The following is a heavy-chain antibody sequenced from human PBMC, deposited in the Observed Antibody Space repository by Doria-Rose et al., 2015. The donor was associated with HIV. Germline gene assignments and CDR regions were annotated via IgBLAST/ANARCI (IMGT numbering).Heavy chain of an antibody. CDR2: TYFRSKWYN. CDR3: ARGEVGAAFDP. D-gene: IGHD1-26*01. J-gene: IGHJ5*02. V-gene: IGHV6-1*01. Sequence: QSPSRGLEWLGRTYFRSKWYNDYAVSVKSRITINPDTSKNQFSLQLNSVTPEDTAVYYCARGEVGAAFDPWGQGTLATVSS.